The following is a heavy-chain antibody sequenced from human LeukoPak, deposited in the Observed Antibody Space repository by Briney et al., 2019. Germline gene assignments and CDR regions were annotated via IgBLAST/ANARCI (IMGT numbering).Heavy chain of an antibody. CDR2: IKANSGDT. CDR1: GFTLIDY. Sequence: ASVKVSCKASGFTLIDYIHWVRQDPRQGLQWMGWIKANSGDTEYAQKFQGRDTMTRDTSISTVYIELSSLRSDDTAVYYCARADSVPAGDYHYWYMDVWGKGTTVTVSS. D-gene: IGHD6-13*01. CDR3: ARADSVPAGDYHYWYMDV. J-gene: IGHJ6*03. V-gene: IGHV1-2*02.